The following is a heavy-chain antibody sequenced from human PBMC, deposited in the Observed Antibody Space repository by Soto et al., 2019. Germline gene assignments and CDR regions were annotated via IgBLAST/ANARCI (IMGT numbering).Heavy chain of an antibody. CDR3: ARERGCSSTSCYWNDYYYYGMDV. V-gene: IGHV1-2*04. D-gene: IGHD2-2*01. J-gene: IGHJ6*02. Sequence: GASVKVSCKASGYTSTGYYMHWVRQAPGQGLEWMGWINPNSGGTNYAQKFQGWVTMTRDTSISTAYMELSRLRSDDTAVYYCARERGCSSTSCYWNDYYYYGMDVWGQGTTVTVSS. CDR2: INPNSGGT. CDR1: GYTSTGYY.